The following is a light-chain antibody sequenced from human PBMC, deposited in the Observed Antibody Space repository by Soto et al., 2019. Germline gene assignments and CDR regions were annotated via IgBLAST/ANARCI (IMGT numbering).Light chain of an antibody. J-gene: IGKJ3*01. CDR3: QQYGRSPLVT. CDR2: GAS. Sequence: EVVLTQSPGTLSLSPGERATLSCRASQSISGSSLAWYQQKPGQAPRLLIYGASNRATGIPDRFSGSGSGKDFTININGLEPEDFAVYYCQQYGRSPLVTFGPGTKVDIK. CDR1: QSISGSS. V-gene: IGKV3-20*01.